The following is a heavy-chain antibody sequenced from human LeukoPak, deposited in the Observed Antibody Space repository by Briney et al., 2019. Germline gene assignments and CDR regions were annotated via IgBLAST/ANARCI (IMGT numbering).Heavy chain of an antibody. V-gene: IGHV1-69*05. CDR1: GGTINSYA. J-gene: IGHJ4*02. Sequence: SVKVSCKASGGTINSYAVSWVRQAPGQGLEWMGGIIGIFGTGKYAQKFQGRVRITTDESTSTAHMELSSLMSEDTAVYYCARRADWGPFDFWGQGTLVIVSS. CDR2: IIGIFGTG. D-gene: IGHD7-27*01. CDR3: ARRADWGPFDF.